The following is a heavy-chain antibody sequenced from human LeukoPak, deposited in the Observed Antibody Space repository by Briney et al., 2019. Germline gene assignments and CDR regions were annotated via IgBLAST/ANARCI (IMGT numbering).Heavy chain of an antibody. CDR2: ISSSGGTT. Sequence: GGSLRFSCAASGFTFSNYALSWVRQAPGNGRVWVSAISSSGGTTYHAYSGRGRFSSSRDKSATSMELRMNSPRDEDTSDYYCAKQSVSGYTSGWDWYFDLWGRGTLVTVSS. V-gene: IGHV3-23*01. CDR1: GFTFSNYA. J-gene: IGHJ2*01. CDR3: AKQSVSGYTSGWDWYFDL. D-gene: IGHD6-25*01.